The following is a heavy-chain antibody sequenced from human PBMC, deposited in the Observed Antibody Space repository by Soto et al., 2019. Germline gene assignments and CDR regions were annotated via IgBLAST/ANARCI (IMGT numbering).Heavy chain of an antibody. CDR1: GFTFSSYG. V-gene: IGHV3-30*18. CDR3: AKGQVTVVTPGDFQH. CDR2: ISYDGSNK. J-gene: IGHJ1*01. D-gene: IGHD2-21*02. Sequence: QVQLVESGGGVVQPGRSLRLSCAASGFTFSSYGMHWVRQAPGKGLEWVAFISYDGSNKYYADSVKGRFTISRDNTKNALYLQMNRLSAEDTAVYYGAKGQVTVVTPGDFQHWGQGTLVTVSS.